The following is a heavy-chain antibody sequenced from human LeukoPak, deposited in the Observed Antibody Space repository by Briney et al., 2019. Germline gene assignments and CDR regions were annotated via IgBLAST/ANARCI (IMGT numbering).Heavy chain of an antibody. CDR2: MNPNSGNT. D-gene: IGHD6-19*01. V-gene: IGHV1-8*03. Sequence: ASVKVSCKASGYTFTSYDINWVRQATGQGLEWMGWMNPNSGNTGYAQKFRGRVTITRNTSISTAYMELSSLRSEDTAVYYCARADYSSGWKFDYWGQGTLVTVSS. CDR1: GYTFTSYD. CDR3: ARADYSSGWKFDY. J-gene: IGHJ4*02.